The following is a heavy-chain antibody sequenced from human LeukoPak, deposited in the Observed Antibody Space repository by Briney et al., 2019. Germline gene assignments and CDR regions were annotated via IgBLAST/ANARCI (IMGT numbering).Heavy chain of an antibody. CDR3: ARTESFSSGPFDY. D-gene: IGHD6-19*01. J-gene: IGHJ4*02. V-gene: IGHV1-2*02. CDR2: INPNSGGT. Sequence: GASVKVSCKASGYTFTGYYIHWLRQAPGQGLEWMGWINPNSGGTNYAQKFQGRVTMTRDTSITTAYMELSRLRSDDTAVYYCARTESFSSGPFDYWGQGTLVTVSS. CDR1: GYTFTGYY.